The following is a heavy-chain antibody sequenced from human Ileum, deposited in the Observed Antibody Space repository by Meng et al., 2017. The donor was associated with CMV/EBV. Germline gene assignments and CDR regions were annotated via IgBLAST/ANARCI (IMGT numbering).Heavy chain of an antibody. CDR1: VGSFSTCV. V-gene: IGHV1-69*05. Sequence: ASVGSFSTCVISWLRQAPGQGLEWMGGIIPIYGTPKYAQQFQGRVSITTAESTSTAYMELSSLRSEDTALYYCATSIAATISYFFQYWGQGTLVTVSS. J-gene: IGHJ4*02. CDR2: IIPIYGTP. D-gene: IGHD6-13*01. CDR3: ATSIAATISYFFQY.